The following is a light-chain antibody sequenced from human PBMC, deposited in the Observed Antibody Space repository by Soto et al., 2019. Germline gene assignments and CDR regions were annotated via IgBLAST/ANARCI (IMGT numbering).Light chain of an antibody. Sequence: EIVMTQSPATLSVSPGERATLSCRASQSVSSNLAWYQQKPGQAPRLLIYGASTRATGIPARFSGSGSGTEFTLTISSLQSEDSAVYYCHQYNNWKTFGQGNKVEIK. CDR3: HQYNNWKT. CDR2: GAS. J-gene: IGKJ1*01. V-gene: IGKV3-15*01. CDR1: QSVSSN.